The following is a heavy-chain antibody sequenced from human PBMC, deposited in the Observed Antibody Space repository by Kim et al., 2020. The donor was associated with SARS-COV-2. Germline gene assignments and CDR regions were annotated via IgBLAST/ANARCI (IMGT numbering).Heavy chain of an antibody. D-gene: IGHD1-1*01. CDR3: ARGSSSSAYKPLDY. J-gene: IGHJ4*02. V-gene: IGHV5-51*01. CDR2: ICPGDSDT. Sequence: GESLKISCKGSGYSFTNYWIAWVRQMPGKGLEWMGIICPGDSDTRYSPSFQGHVTISADKSISTAYLQWSSLKASDTAMYYCARGSSSSAYKPLDYWGQGTLVTVSS. CDR1: GYSFTNYW.